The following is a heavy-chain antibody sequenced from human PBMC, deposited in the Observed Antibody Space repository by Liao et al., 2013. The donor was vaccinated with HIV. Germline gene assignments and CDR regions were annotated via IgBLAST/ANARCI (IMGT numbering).Heavy chain of an antibody. Sequence: QMQLQESGPGLVKPSETLSLTCAVSGGPINNHYWNWIRQPAGRGLEWIGRIYPTGNTNYNPSLKSRVTMSVDTSKNHFSLKLTSVTAADTAVYYCAARITISGVAIPHALDVWGQGTMVAVSS. J-gene: IGHJ3*01. CDR1: GGPINNHY. V-gene: IGHV4-4*07. CDR3: AARITISGVAIPHALDV. D-gene: IGHD3-3*01. CDR2: IYPTGNT.